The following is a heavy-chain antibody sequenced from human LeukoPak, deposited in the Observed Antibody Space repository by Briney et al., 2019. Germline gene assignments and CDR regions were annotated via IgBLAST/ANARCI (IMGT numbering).Heavy chain of an antibody. CDR2: IHYSGTT. V-gene: IGHV4-4*02. Sequence: NSSGTLSLTCAVSGGSVRTINWWTWVRQPPGKGLEWIAEIHYSGTTTYNPSLKSRVTISIDTSKNQFSLKVSSVTAADTAIYYCARDLSFDWFPYYFDYWGQGVLVTVSS. D-gene: IGHD3-9*01. CDR3: ARDLSFDWFPYYFDY. CDR1: GGSVRTINW. J-gene: IGHJ4*02.